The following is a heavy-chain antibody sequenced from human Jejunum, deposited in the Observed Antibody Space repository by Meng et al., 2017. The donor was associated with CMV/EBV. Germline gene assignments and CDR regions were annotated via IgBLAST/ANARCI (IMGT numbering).Heavy chain of an antibody. D-gene: IGHD3-3*01. CDR1: GVSFSSHY. Sequence: GVSFSSHYMSWVRQAPGKGLEWVSLIYSGGGIYYADSVKGRFTISRDGSKNKVYLQMNSLRAEDTAVDYCAIDFWSGYYRYGLDVWGQGTTVTVSS. CDR3: AIDFWSGYYRYGLDV. CDR2: IYSGGGI. J-gene: IGHJ6*02. V-gene: IGHV3-66*02.